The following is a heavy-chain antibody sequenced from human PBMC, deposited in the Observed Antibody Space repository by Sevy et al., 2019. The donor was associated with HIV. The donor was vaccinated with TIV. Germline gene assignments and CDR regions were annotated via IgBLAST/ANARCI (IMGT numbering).Heavy chain of an antibody. Sequence: ASVKVSCKVSGKTLSDLSMHWVRQAPGKGLEWMGSFDPEDGETLYAQNFRARVTMTEDTSTDTAYMELSSLRSEDTAVYYCATTKDYNDSSRDPFDYWGQGSLVTVSS. CDR3: ATTKDYNDSSRDPFDY. J-gene: IGHJ4*02. V-gene: IGHV1-24*01. CDR2: FDPEDGET. CDR1: GKTLSDLS. D-gene: IGHD3-22*01.